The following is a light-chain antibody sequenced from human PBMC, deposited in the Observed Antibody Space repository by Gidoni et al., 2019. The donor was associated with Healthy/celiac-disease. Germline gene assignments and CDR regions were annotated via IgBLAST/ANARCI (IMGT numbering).Light chain of an antibody. Sequence: EIVLTQSPATLSLSPGERATLSGRASQSVSSYLAWYQQKPGQAPRLPIYDASNRATGIPARFSGSGSGTDFTLTISSLEPEDFAVYYCQQRSNWPLLTFGGGTKVEIK. V-gene: IGKV3-11*01. J-gene: IGKJ4*01. CDR2: DAS. CDR1: QSVSSY. CDR3: QQRSNWPLLT.